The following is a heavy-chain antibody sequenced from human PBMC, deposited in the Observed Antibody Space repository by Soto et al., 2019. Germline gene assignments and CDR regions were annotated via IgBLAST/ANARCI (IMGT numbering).Heavy chain of an antibody. CDR3: ARALPGYCSGGSCYLNWFDL. CDR1: GYTFTSYD. D-gene: IGHD2-15*01. Sequence: QVQLVQSGAEVKKPGASVKVSCKASGYTFTSYDINWVRQATGQGLEWMGWMNPNSGNTGYAQKFQGRVTMTRNTSISTAYMELSSLRSEDTAVYYCARALPGYCSGGSCYLNWFDLWGQGTLVTVSS. J-gene: IGHJ5*02. CDR2: MNPNSGNT. V-gene: IGHV1-8*01.